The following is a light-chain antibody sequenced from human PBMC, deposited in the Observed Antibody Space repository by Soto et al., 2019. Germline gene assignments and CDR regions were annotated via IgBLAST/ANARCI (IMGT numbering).Light chain of an antibody. CDR2: AAS. Sequence: DIQLTQSPSSLSASVGDRVTITCRASQSISSNLNWYQQKPGKAPNLLIYAASSLQTGVPSRFSGSESGTDFTLTISSLQPEDFATYYCQQSYSTPRTFGQGTKVDIK. V-gene: IGKV1-39*01. CDR1: QSISSN. CDR3: QQSYSTPRT. J-gene: IGKJ1*01.